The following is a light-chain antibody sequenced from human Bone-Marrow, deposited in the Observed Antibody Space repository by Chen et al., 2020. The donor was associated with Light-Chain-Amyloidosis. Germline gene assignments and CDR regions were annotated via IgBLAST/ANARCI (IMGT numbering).Light chain of an antibody. V-gene: IGLV3-21*02. CDR1: NIGSTS. J-gene: IGLJ3*02. CDR2: DDS. Sequence: SYVLTQPSSVSVAPGQTATIACGGNNIGSTSVHWYQQTPGQAPLLVVYDDSARPSGIPERLAGSNAGNTATLPISRVEAGDEADYYCQVWDRSSDRPVFGGGTKLPVL. CDR3: QVWDRSSDRPV.